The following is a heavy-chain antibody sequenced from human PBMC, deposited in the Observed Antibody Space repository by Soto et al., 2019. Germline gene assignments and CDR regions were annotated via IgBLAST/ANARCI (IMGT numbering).Heavy chain of an antibody. J-gene: IGHJ3*02. CDR1: GLIVSSTY. CDR3: AREPRYCSGGSCSITGDAFDI. V-gene: IGHV3-66*01. Sequence: EVQLVESGGGLVQPGGSLRLSCAASGLIVSSTYMSWVRQAPGKGLEWVSVISNGGDTHYADSVKGRFSLSRDISNNTLHRQISSLRVEDTAVYYCAREPRYCSGGSCSITGDAFDIWGQGTMVTVSS. CDR2: ISNGGDT. D-gene: IGHD2-15*01.